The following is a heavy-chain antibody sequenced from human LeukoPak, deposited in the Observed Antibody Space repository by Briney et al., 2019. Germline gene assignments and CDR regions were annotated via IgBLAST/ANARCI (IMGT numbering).Heavy chain of an antibody. V-gene: IGHV3-74*01. J-gene: IGHJ4*02. CDR2: INNDEITT. Sequence: GGSLGLSCVASGFTFSSLWMHWVRQAPGKGLVWVSRINNDEITTTYADSVKGRFTISRDNAKNTLYLQMNSLRAEDTAIYYCARGGPGTGMDYWGQGALVTVSS. CDR1: GFTFSSLW. CDR3: ARGGPGTGMDY. D-gene: IGHD1-1*01.